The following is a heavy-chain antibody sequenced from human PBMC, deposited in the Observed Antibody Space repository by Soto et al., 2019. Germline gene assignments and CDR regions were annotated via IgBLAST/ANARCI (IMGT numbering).Heavy chain of an antibody. CDR2: VHYSGST. CDR3: ARSDGAYDFWSSGWFDP. Sequence: PSETLSLTCTVSGGSIYSYYWSWIRQPPGKGLEWIGYVHYSGSTNYNPSLKRRVTISIDMSKNHFSLKLSSVTAADTAVYYCARSDGAYDFWSSGWFDPWGQGTLVTVS. J-gene: IGHJ5*02. CDR1: GGSIYSYY. D-gene: IGHD3-3*01. V-gene: IGHV4-59*01.